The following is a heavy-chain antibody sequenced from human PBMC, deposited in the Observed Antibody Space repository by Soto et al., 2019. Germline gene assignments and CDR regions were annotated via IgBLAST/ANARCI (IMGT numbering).Heavy chain of an antibody. V-gene: IGHV4-39*01. CDR2: NYYSGST. J-gene: IGHJ6*02. Sequence: ETLSISYTVTGDTIRNSSNYWGWTSMHPGKGEESNESNYYSGSTYYNPTLKNRVTITVDTSKNQFSLKLSSVTAADTAVYYCARHNANNNSWYYYGMDVWGQGTTVTVSS. CDR3: ARHNANNNSWYYYGMDV. D-gene: IGHD6-13*01. CDR1: GDTIRNSSNY.